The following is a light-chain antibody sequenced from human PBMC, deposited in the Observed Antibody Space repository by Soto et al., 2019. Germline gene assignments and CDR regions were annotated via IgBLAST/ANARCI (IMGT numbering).Light chain of an antibody. Sequence: DVVMTQSPLSLPVTLGQPASISCXSNXXXVHSDGIAYFSWFQQRPGRSPRRLIYKVSNRDSGVPARFSGSGSGTDFALKISRVEAEDVGVYYCMQGTHWPITFGQGTRLEIK. CDR2: KVS. V-gene: IGKV2-30*02. CDR3: MQGTHWPIT. J-gene: IGKJ5*01. CDR1: XXXVHSDGIAY.